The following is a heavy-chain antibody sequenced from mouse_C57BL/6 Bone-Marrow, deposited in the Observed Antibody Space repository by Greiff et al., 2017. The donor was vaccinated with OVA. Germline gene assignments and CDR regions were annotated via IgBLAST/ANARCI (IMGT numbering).Heavy chain of an antibody. V-gene: IGHV5-4*01. CDR2: ISDGGSYT. D-gene: IGHD1-2*01. CDR1: GFTFSSYA. Sequence: VQLKESGGGLVKPGGSLQLSCAASGFTFSSYAMSWVRQTPEQRLEWVATISDGGSYTYYPDNVKGRFTISRDTAKNNLYLQMSHLKSEDTAMYYCTRAFSCHFDYWGQGTTLTVSS. J-gene: IGHJ2*01. CDR3: TRAFSCHFDY.